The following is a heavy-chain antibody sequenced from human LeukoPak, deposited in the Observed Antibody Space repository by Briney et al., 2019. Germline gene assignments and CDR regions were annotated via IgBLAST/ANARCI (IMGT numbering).Heavy chain of an antibody. V-gene: IGHV1-46*01. J-gene: IGHJ4*02. CDR1: RYTLTRYY. Sequence: ASVNVSSKPSRYTLTRYYMHWVRQAPQQGLEWMGIINPSGGSTSYAQKFQGRVTMTRDTSTSTVYMELSSLRSEDTAVYYCARRASADYWGQGTLVTVSS. CDR3: ARRASADY. CDR2: INPSGGST.